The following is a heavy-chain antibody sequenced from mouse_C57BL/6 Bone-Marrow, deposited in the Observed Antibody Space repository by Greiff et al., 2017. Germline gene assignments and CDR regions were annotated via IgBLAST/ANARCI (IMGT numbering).Heavy chain of an antibody. CDR1: GYTFTSYW. D-gene: IGHD1-1*01. V-gene: IGHV1-55*01. CDR2: IYPGSGST. Sequence: LVESGPELVKPGASVKMSCKASGYTFTSYWITWVKQRPGQGLEWIGDIYPGSGSTNYNEKFKSKATLTVDPSSSTAYMQLSSLTSEDSAVYYCARRRAYSHYGGFFAYWGQGTLVTVSA. J-gene: IGHJ3*01. CDR3: ARRRAYSHYGGFFAY.